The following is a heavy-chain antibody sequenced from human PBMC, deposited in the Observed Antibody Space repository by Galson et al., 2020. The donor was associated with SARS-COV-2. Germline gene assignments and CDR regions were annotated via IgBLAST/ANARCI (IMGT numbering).Heavy chain of an antibody. Sequence: ASETLSLTCTVSGGSISSYYWSWIRQSPGGGLEWIAYIFYTGSTNYNPSLKSRVTISVDTSKNQFSMNLRSVTAADTAVYYCARGLFCSDGSCYSGDAFDVRGRGTLVTVSS. D-gene: IGHD2-15*01. J-gene: IGHJ3*01. CDR1: GGSISSYY. CDR3: ARGLFCSDGSCYSGDAFDV. CDR2: IFYTGST. V-gene: IGHV4-59*01.